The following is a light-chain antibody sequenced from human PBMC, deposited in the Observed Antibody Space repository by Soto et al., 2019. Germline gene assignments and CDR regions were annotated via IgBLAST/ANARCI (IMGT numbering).Light chain of an antibody. Sequence: QSVLTQPPSVSAAPGQKVTISCSGSNSNIGNNYVSWYQQLPGTAPKLLFSDTNKRPSGIPDRFSGSKSGTSATLGITGLQTGDEADYYCGTWDSRLSAVVFGGGTKVTVL. CDR3: GTWDSRLSAVV. CDR1: NSNIGNNY. J-gene: IGLJ2*01. CDR2: DTN. V-gene: IGLV1-51*01.